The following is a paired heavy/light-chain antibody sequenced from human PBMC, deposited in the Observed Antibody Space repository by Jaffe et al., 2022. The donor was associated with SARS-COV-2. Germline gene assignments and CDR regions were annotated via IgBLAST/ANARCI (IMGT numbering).Light chain of an antibody. CDR3: QQYKSYPWT. CDR1: QSISSW. CDR2: KAS. Sequence: DIQMTQSPSTLSASVGDRVTITCRASQSISSWLAWYQQKAGKAPKLLIYKASSLESGVPSRFSGSGSGTEFTLTISSLQPDDFSTYYCQQYKSYPWTFGQGSKVEIK. V-gene: IGKV1-5*03. J-gene: IGKJ1*01.
Heavy chain of an antibody. CDR3: ANVGDDAFEI. J-gene: IGHJ3*02. V-gene: IGHV3-43*02. CDR2: ISGDGGGT. D-gene: IGHD1-26*01. CDR1: GFTFDDYA. Sequence: EVQLVESGGGVVQPGGSLRLSCAASGFTFDDYAMHWVRQAPGKGLEWVSLISGDGGGTYYADSVKGRFTISRDNSKNSLYLQMNSLRTEDTALYYCANVGDDAFEIWGQGTMVTVSS.